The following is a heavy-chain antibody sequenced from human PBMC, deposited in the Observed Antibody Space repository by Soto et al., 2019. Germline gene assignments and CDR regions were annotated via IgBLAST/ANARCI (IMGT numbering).Heavy chain of an antibody. CDR3: AGYLTMVRGVITNYYYYGMDV. CDR1: GYTFTSYG. D-gene: IGHD3-10*01. Sequence: QVQLVQSGAEVKKPGASVKVSCKASGYTFTSYGISWVRQAPGQGLEWMGWISAYNGNTNYAQKLQGRVTMTTDTSTSAADMERRSLRSDDTAVYSCAGYLTMVRGVITNYYYYGMDVWGQGTTVTVSS. J-gene: IGHJ6*02. V-gene: IGHV1-18*01. CDR2: ISAYNGNT.